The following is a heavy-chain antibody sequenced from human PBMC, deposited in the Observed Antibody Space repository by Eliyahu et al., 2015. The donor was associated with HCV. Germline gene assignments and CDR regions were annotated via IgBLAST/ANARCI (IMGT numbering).Heavy chain of an antibody. V-gene: IGHV3-23*01. D-gene: IGHD3-22*01. CDR2: ISGSGGST. CDR3: AKNLIYYYDRRVPGGDY. J-gene: IGHJ4*02. CDR1: GFTFSSYA. Sequence: EVQLLESGGGLVQPGGSLRLSCAASGFTFSSYAMXWVRQAPGKGLEWVSAISGSGGSTYYADSVKGRFTISRDNSKNTLYLQMNSLRAEDTAVYYCAKNLIYYYDRRVPGGDYWGQGTLVTVSS.